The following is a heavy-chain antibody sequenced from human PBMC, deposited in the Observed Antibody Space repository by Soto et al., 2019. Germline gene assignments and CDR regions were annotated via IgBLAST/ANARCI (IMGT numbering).Heavy chain of an antibody. D-gene: IGHD2-2*01. V-gene: IGHV3-53*04. CDR3: ARLYCSSTSCYWYYYYMDV. J-gene: IGHJ6*03. CDR2: IYSGGST. CDR1: GFTVSSNY. Sequence: EVQLVESGGGLVQPGGSLRLSCAASGFTVSSNYMSWVRQAPGKGLEWVSVIYSGGSTYYADSVKGRFTISRHNSKNPLYLQMNSLRAEDTAVYYCARLYCSSTSCYWYYYYMDVWGKGTTVTVSS.